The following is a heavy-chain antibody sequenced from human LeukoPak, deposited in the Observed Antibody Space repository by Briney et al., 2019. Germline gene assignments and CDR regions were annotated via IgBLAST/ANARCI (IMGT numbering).Heavy chain of an antibody. CDR2: IKADGSDK. V-gene: IGHV3-7*01. Sequence: PGGSLRLSCIGSGFIFTNYWMSWVRQAPGKGLEWVASIKADGSDKYYVDSVKGRFTISRDNTKNSLYVQMSSLRAEDTGVYYCARLKDAVTIFDCWGQGILVTVSS. CDR3: ARLKDAVTIFDC. J-gene: IGHJ5*01. CDR1: GFIFTNYW. D-gene: IGHD4-17*01.